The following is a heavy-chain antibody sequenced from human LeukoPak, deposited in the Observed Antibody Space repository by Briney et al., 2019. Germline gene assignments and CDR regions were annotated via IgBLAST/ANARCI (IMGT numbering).Heavy chain of an antibody. D-gene: IGHD3-10*01. CDR2: ISYDGSNK. J-gene: IGHJ4*02. V-gene: IGHV3-30*18. Sequence: HPGGSLRLSCAASGFTLSSYGMHWVRQAPGKGLEWVAVISYDGSNKYYADSVKGRFIISRDNSKNTLYLQMNSLRAEDTALYYCAKDGNRGRPDYYGSGSSHFDYWGQGTLVTVSS. CDR3: AKDGNRGRPDYYGSGSSHFDY. CDR1: GFTLSSYG.